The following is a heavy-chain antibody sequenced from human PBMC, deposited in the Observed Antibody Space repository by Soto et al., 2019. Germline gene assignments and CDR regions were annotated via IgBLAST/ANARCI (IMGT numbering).Heavy chain of an antibody. Sequence: EVQLVESGGGLVQPGGSLRLSCAASGFTFSSYSMNWVRQAPGKGLEWVSYISSSSSTIYYADSVKGRFTISRDNAKNLLYLQMNSLRAEDTAVYYCARDEVVVPAAPLVYYYGMDVWGQGTTVTVSS. V-gene: IGHV3-48*01. J-gene: IGHJ6*02. CDR2: ISSSSSTI. CDR1: GFTFSSYS. CDR3: ARDEVVVPAAPLVYYYGMDV. D-gene: IGHD2-2*01.